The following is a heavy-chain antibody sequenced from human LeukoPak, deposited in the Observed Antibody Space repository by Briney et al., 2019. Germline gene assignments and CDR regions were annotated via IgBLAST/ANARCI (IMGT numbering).Heavy chain of an antibody. Sequence: SETLSLTCTVSGGSISSSSYYWGRIRQPPGKGLEWIGSIYYSGSTYYNPSLKSRFTISVDTSKNQFSLKLSSVTAADTAVYYCASESYGDYEFRNYYGMDVWGQGTTVTVSS. V-gene: IGHV4-39*01. CDR1: GGSISSSSYY. CDR2: IYYSGST. J-gene: IGHJ6*02. D-gene: IGHD4-17*01. CDR3: ASESYGDYEFRNYYGMDV.